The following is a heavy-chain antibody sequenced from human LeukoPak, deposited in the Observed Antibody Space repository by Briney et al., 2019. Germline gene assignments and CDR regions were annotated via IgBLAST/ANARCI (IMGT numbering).Heavy chain of an antibody. CDR2: IYHSGST. V-gene: IGHV4-4*02. CDR1: GGSISSSNW. CDR3: ARDGKPLAAADPY. Sequence: SETLSLTCAVSGGSISSSNWWSWVRQPPGKGLEWIGEIYHSGSTNYNPSLKSRVTISVDKSKNQVSLKLSSVTAADTAVYYCARDGKPLAAADPYWGQGTLVTVSS. J-gene: IGHJ4*02. D-gene: IGHD6-13*01.